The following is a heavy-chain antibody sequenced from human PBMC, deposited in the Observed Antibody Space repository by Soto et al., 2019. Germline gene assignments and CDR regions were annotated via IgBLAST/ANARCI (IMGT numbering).Heavy chain of an antibody. CDR3: ARGGYSSGWNNYFDS. J-gene: IGHJ4*02. V-gene: IGHV4-59*01. D-gene: IGHD6-19*01. Sequence: SETLSLTCTVSGGSIIGYYWSWIRQPPGKGLEWIGYIYYSGSTNYNPSLKRRVTISADTSKNQFSLKLTSVTAADTAVYYCARGGYSSGWNNYFDSWGQGTLVTVSS. CDR2: IYYSGST. CDR1: GGSIIGYY.